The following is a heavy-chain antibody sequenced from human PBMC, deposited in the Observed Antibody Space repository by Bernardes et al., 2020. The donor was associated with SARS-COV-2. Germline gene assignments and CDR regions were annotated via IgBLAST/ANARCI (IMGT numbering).Heavy chain of an antibody. D-gene: IGHD6-13*01. V-gene: IGHV2-5*02. CDR3: AHRRGGIAAAYFDY. CDR1: GFSLSTSGVG. Sequence: SGPTLVKPTQTLTLTCTFSGFSLSTSGVGVGWIRQPPGKALEWLALIYWDDDKRYSPSLKSRLTITKDTSKNQVVLTMTNMDPVDTATYYCAHRRGGIAAAYFDYWGQGTLVTVSS. CDR2: IYWDDDK. J-gene: IGHJ4*02.